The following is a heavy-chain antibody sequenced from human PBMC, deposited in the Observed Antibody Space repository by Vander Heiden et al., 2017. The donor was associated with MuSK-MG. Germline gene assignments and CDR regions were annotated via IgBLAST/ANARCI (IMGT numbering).Heavy chain of an antibody. CDR2: INPNSGGI. CDR1: GYSFSGSY. CDR3: ARGTSYGPGTVDI. Sequence: QVQLVQSGAEVKRPGASVRVSCKASGYSFSGSYMHWVRQGPGQGLEWVGRINPNSGGIDYPQKFQGRVTMTRETSISTAYMELNRLRSDDTAVYDGARGTSYGPGTVDIWGQGTRGTVSS. J-gene: IGHJ3*02. V-gene: IGHV1-2*06. D-gene: IGHD3-10*01.